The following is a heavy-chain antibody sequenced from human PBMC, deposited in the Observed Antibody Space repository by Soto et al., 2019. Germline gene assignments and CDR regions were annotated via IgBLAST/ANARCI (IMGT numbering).Heavy chain of an antibody. D-gene: IGHD2-2*01. CDR1: GFTFSDYF. CDR3: VRDSARIVVVPRVDGDNWFDP. V-gene: IGHV3-11*04. Sequence: QVHLVESGGGVVKPAGSLRLSCAASGFTFSDYFMSWIRQAPGKGLEWVSFISGSGDNIKYADSVKGRFTISRDNAKNSLYLQMNSLRDEDPAVYYCVRDSARIVVVPRVDGDNWFDPWGQGTLVTVSS. CDR2: ISGSGDNI. J-gene: IGHJ5*02.